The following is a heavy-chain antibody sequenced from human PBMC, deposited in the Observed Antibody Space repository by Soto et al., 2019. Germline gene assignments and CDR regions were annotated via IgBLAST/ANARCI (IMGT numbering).Heavy chain of an antibody. CDR3: AREGRYSYGYRVYYYYMDV. V-gene: IGHV1-46*03. J-gene: IGHJ6*03. CDR1: GYTFTSYA. CDR2: INPSGGST. Sequence: ASVKVSCKASGYTFTSYAMHWVRQAPGQGLEWMGIINPSGGSTSYAQKFQGRVTMTRDTSTSTVYMELSSLRSEDTAVYYCAREGRYSYGYRVYYYYMDVWGKGTTVTVSS. D-gene: IGHD5-18*01.